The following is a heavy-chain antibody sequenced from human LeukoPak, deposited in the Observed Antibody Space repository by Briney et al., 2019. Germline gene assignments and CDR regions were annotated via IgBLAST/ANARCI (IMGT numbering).Heavy chain of an antibody. Sequence: SQTLSLTCTVSGGSISSGNYYWSWIRQPAGKGLEWIGRIYTSGSTNYNPSLKSRVTISVDTSKNQFSLKLSSVTAADTAVYYCARAAWVEYSSSSGLDAFDIWGQGTMVTVSS. J-gene: IGHJ3*02. CDR3: ARAAWVEYSSSSGLDAFDI. CDR2: IYTSGST. V-gene: IGHV4-61*02. CDR1: GGSISSGNYY. D-gene: IGHD6-6*01.